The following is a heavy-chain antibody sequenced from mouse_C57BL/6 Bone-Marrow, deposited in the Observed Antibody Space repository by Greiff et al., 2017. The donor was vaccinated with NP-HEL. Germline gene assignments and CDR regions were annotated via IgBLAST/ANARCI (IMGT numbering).Heavy chain of an antibody. V-gene: IGHV2-5*01. CDR2: IWRGGST. Sequence: VQLQQSGPGLVQPSQSLSITCTVSGFSLTSYGVHWVRPSPGKGLEWLGVIWRGGSTDYNAAFMSRLSIPKDNSKSQVFFKMNSLQAYDTAIYYCAKHPYYDYDEAMDYWGQGTSVTVSS. J-gene: IGHJ4*01. D-gene: IGHD2-4*01. CDR1: GFSLTSYG. CDR3: AKHPYYDYDEAMDY.